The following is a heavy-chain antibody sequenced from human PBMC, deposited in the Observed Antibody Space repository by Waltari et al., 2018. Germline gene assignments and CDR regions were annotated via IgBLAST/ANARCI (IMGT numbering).Heavy chain of an antibody. D-gene: IGHD3-22*01. Sequence: QVQLQESGPGLVKPSETLSLTCAVSGYSISSGYYWGWIRQPPGKGLEWIGSIYHSGSTYYNPSLKSRVTISVDTSKNQFSLKLSSVTAADTAVYYCARRGDYYDSSGYLWAFDYWGQGTLVIVSS. CDR3: ARRGDYYDSSGYLWAFDY. CDR2: IYHSGST. V-gene: IGHV4-38-2*01. CDR1: GYSISSGYY. J-gene: IGHJ4*02.